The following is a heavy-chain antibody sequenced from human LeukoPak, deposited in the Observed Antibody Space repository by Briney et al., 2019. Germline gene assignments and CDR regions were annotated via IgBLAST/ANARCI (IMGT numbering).Heavy chain of an antibody. V-gene: IGHV1-8*01. D-gene: IGHD6-19*01. CDR3: ARGLSSGWLGSFDY. CDR1: GYTFTSYD. Sequence: RASVKVSCKASGYTFTSYDINWVRQAAGQGLEWMGWMNPNSGNTDYAQKFQGRVTMTRNTSISTAYMELSSLRSEDTAVYYCARGLSSGWLGSFDYWGQGTLVTVSS. J-gene: IGHJ4*02. CDR2: MNPNSGNT.